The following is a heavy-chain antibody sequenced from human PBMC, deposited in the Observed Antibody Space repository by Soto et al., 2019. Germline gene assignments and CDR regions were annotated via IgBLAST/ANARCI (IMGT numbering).Heavy chain of an antibody. CDR1: GGSISSSSYY. CDR2: IYYSGST. V-gene: IGHV4-39*01. D-gene: IGHD6-13*01. Sequence: PSETLSLTCTVSGGSISSSSYYWGWIRQPPGKGLEWIGSIYYSGSTYYNPSLKSRVTISVDTSKNQFSLKLSSVTAADTAVYYCARLGIAAALYYFDYWGQGTLVTVSS. CDR3: ARLGIAAALYYFDY. J-gene: IGHJ4*02.